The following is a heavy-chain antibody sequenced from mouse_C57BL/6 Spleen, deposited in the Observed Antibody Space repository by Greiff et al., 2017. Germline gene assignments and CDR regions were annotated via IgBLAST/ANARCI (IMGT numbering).Heavy chain of an antibody. CDR3: ARGAMDY. J-gene: IGHJ4*01. V-gene: IGHV5-16*01. Sequence: EVMLVESEGGLVQPGSSMKLSCTASGFTFSDYYMAWVRQVPEKGLEWVANINYDGSSTYYLDSLKIRFIISRDNAKNILYLQMSSLKSEDTATYYCARGAMDYWGQGTSVTVSS. CDR2: INYDGSST. CDR1: GFTFSDYY.